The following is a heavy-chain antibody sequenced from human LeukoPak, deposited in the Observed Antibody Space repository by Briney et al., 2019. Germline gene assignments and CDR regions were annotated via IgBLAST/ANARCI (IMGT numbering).Heavy chain of an antibody. CDR2: ISAYNGNT. V-gene: IGHV1-18*01. CDR3: ARGDYDFWSGYYTGDY. Sequence: ASVKVSCKASGYTFTSYSISWVRQAPGQGLEWMGWISAYNGNTNYAQKLQGRVTMTTDTSTSTAYMELRSLRSDDTAVYYCARGDYDFWSGYYTGDYWGQGTLVTVSS. D-gene: IGHD3-3*01. CDR1: GYTFTSYS. J-gene: IGHJ4*02.